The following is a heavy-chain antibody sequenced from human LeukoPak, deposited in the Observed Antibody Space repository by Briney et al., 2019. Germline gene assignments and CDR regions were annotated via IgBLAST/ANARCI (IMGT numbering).Heavy chain of an antibody. CDR2: IIPIFGTA. V-gene: IGHV1-69*05. CDR3: ASIQYDFWSGYQYYFDY. J-gene: IGHJ4*02. D-gene: IGHD3-3*01. CDR1: GGTFSSYA. Sequence: SVKVSCKASGGTFSSYAISWVQQAPGQGLEWMGGIIPIFGTANYAQKFQGRVTITTDESTSTAYMELSSLRSEDTAVYYCASIQYDFWSGYQYYFDYWGQGTLVTVSS.